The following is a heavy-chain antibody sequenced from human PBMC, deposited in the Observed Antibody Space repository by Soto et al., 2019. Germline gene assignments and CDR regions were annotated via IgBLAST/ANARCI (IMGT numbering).Heavy chain of an antibody. V-gene: IGHV1-18*01. Sequence: ASVKVSCKASGDTFTNYGISWVRQAPGQGLEWMGWISPYNGNANYAQNLQGRVAMTTDSSTSTAYMELRSLRSDDTAVYYCAKDPLSITMIVVSRDWFDPWGQGTLVTVSS. D-gene: IGHD3-22*01. CDR1: GDTFTNYG. CDR2: ISPYNGNA. J-gene: IGHJ5*02. CDR3: AKDPLSITMIVVSRDWFDP.